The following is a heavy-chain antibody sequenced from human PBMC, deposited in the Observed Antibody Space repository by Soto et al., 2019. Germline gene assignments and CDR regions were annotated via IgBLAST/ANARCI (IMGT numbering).Heavy chain of an antibody. J-gene: IGHJ4*02. Sequence: ASVKVSCKASGYTFRSYGISWVRQAPGQGLEWVGWISAYNGDTHYAPKFQDRITLTTETSTDTAYMELRSLRLDDTAVYYCARDWSRYYDNSGLSWFYWGQGSLVTVSP. D-gene: IGHD3-22*01. CDR2: ISAYNGDT. CDR1: GYTFRSYG. V-gene: IGHV1-18*04. CDR3: ARDWSRYYDNSGLSWFY.